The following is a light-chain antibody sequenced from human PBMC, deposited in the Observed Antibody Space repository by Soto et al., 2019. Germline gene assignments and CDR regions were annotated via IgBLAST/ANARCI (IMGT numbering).Light chain of an antibody. CDR3: QQYSGTPCT. Sequence: EIVWTKSPGNLSLSPGEGATLSCRASQSVYVNLAWYQQKPGQSPRLLSYGASTRATDIPDRFSGSGSDTDFALTISSLEPDDFAVYYCQQYSGTPCTFGPGTKVNI. CDR2: GAS. J-gene: IGKJ3*01. CDR1: QSVYVN. V-gene: IGKV3-20*01.